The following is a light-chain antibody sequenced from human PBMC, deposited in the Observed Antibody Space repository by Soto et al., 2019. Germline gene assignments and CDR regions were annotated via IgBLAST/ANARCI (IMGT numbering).Light chain of an antibody. CDR1: SSDVGSFDY. V-gene: IGLV2-14*01. CDR2: EVS. J-gene: IGLJ2*01. Sequence: QSALTQPASVSGSPGQSITLSYTGTSSDVGSFDYVSWYQQHPGKPPKLMIYEVSNRPSGVSNRFSGSKSGNTASLTISGLQAEDEADYYCSSYTTSDTLLFGGGTKVTVL. CDR3: SSYTTSDTLL.